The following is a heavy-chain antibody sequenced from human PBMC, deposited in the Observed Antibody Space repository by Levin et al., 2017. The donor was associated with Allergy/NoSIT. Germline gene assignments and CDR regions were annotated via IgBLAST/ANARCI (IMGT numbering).Heavy chain of an antibody. CDR2: IYASGST. D-gene: IGHD3-10*01. J-gene: IGHJ4*02. V-gene: IGHV4-61*02. Sequence: SETLSLTCTVSGGSVSSPTYHWSWIRQPAGKGLEWIGRIYASGSTNYNPSLLSRITVSIDTATNQFSLRLTSVTAADTAVYYCARDKSLHGSGAWGQGMLVTVSS. CDR3: ARDKSLHGSGA. CDR1: GGSVSSPTYH.